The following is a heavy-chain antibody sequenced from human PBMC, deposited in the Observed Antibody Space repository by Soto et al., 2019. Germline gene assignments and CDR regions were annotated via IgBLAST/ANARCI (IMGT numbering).Heavy chain of an antibody. J-gene: IGHJ4*02. CDR3: ARSPPGTTYAIYYFDY. Sequence: EVRLVESGGGLVKPGGSLRLSCAASGFIFSSYNMNWVRQAPGKGLEWVSSISGSSSYIYYADSVKGRFTISRDNAKNSLYLQRTSLRAEDTAVYYCARSPPGTTYAIYYFDYWGQGTLVTVSS. D-gene: IGHD2-8*01. V-gene: IGHV3-21*01. CDR1: GFIFSSYN. CDR2: ISGSSSYI.